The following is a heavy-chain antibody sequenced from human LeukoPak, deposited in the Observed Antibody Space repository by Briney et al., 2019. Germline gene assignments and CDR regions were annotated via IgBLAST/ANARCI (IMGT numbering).Heavy chain of an antibody. CDR1: GVSISTGRYY. D-gene: IGHD3-22*01. J-gene: IGHJ4*02. V-gene: IGHV4-61*02. CDR3: ARGEYDSSAYWGYYFEN. CDR2: IHNSGSN. Sequence: PSETLSLTSTDPGVSISTGRYYWSWIRQPAGKGLEWIGRIHNSGSNNYSPSFKSRVTISVDMSKNQFSLNLTSVTPGTTAGNYCARGEYDSSAYWGYYFENWGQGTLVTVSS.